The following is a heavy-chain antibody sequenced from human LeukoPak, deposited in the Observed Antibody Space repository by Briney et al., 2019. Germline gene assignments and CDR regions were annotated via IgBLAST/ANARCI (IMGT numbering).Heavy chain of an antibody. Sequence: GASVKVSFTTSGYTFTGYYIHWVRQAPGQGLEWMGWINPNGGGTNYAQKFQDRVTMTRDTSISTAYMELSRLRSDDTAVYYCARSGIEAAAYFDYWGQGTLVTVSS. V-gene: IGHV1-2*02. CDR2: INPNGGGT. D-gene: IGHD6-13*01. J-gene: IGHJ4*02. CDR3: ARSGIEAAAYFDY. CDR1: GYTFTGYY.